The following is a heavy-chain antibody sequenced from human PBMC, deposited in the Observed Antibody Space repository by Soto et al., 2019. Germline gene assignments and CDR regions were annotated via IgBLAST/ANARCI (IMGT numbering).Heavy chain of an antibody. CDR1: GGSISSGGYY. CDR2: IYYSGST. CDR3: ARRLISVVPAAMRGPYYYYYMDV. J-gene: IGHJ6*03. D-gene: IGHD2-2*01. Sequence: SETLSLTCTVSGGSISSGGYYWSWIRQHPGKGLEWIGYIYYSGSTYYNPSLKSRVTISVDTSKNQFSLKLSSVTAADTAVYYCARRLISVVPAAMRGPYYYYYMDVWGKGTTVTVSS. V-gene: IGHV4-31*03.